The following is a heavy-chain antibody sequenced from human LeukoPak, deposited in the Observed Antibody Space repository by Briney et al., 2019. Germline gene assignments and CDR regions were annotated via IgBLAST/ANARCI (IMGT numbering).Heavy chain of an antibody. Sequence: GGSLRLSCAASGFTFTTYWMTWVRQAPGKGLEWVANINQDGSEKYFVDSVKGRFTISRDNAKNSLYLQMNSLRAEDTAVYYCARWSYYDSSGYQRDAFDIWGQGTMVTVSS. D-gene: IGHD3-22*01. CDR2: INQDGSEK. J-gene: IGHJ3*02. V-gene: IGHV3-7*01. CDR1: GFTFTTYW. CDR3: ARWSYYDSSGYQRDAFDI.